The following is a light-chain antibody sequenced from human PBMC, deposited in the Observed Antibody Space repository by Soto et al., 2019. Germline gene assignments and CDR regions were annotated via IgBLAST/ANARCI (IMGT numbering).Light chain of an antibody. Sequence: DIRMTQSPSSLSASVGDRVTITCRASQGISNYLAWYQQKPGKVPKLLIYAASTLKSGVPSRFSGSGSGTEYTLTISSLQPEDVATYYCQKYNSAPPPPITFGQGTRLEIK. CDR1: QGISNY. CDR2: AAS. CDR3: QKYNSAPPPPIT. V-gene: IGKV1-27*01. J-gene: IGKJ5*01.